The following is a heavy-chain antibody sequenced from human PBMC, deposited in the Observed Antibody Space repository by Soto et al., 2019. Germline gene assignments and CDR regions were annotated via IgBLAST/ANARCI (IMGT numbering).Heavy chain of an antibody. D-gene: IGHD2-2*02. Sequence: GGSLRLSCAASGFTFSSYGMHWVRQAPGKGLEWVAVISYDGSNKYYADSVKGRFTISRDNSKNTLYLQMNSLRAEDTAVYYCAKDASHSFSIVVVPAAIPYWGQGTLVTVSS. V-gene: IGHV3-30*18. CDR3: AKDASHSFSIVVVPAAIPY. CDR1: GFTFSSYG. CDR2: ISYDGSNK. J-gene: IGHJ4*02.